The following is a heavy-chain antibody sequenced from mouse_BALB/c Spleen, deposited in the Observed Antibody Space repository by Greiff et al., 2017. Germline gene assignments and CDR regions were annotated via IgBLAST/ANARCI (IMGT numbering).Heavy chain of an antibody. CDR2: IDPANGNT. D-gene: IGHD1-1*01. CDR3: AGGTTVVGDY. V-gene: IGHV14-3*02. CDR1: GFNIKDTY. J-gene: IGHJ2*01. Sequence: EVQLQQSGAELVKPGASVKLSCTASGFNIKDTYMHWVKQRPEQGLEWIGRIDPANGNTKYDPKFQGKATITADTSSNTAYLQLSSLTSEDTAVYYCAGGTTVVGDYWGQGTTLTVSS.